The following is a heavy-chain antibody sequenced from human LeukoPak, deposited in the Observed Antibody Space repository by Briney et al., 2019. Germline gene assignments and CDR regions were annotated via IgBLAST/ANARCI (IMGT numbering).Heavy chain of an antibody. Sequence: GGSLRLSCAASGFTFNNFAMTWVRQAPGKGLEWVSGIFQGGGTTYYADSVKGRFTISRDNSKNTLYLQMNSLRVEDTAIYYCAKDTVRGDGYWEFDYWGQGTLVTVSP. J-gene: IGHJ4*02. D-gene: IGHD5-24*01. CDR3: AKDTVRGDGYWEFDY. V-gene: IGHV3-23*01. CDR1: GFTFNNFA. CDR2: IFQGGGTT.